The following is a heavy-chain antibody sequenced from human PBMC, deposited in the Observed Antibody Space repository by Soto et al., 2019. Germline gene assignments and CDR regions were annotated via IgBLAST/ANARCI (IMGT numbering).Heavy chain of an antibody. CDR2: INGGNGNT. J-gene: IGHJ4*02. V-gene: IGHV1-3*01. Sequence: QVQLVQSGAEVKKPGASVKVSCKASGYSFTSYAMHWVRQAPGQRLEWMGWINGGNGNTKYSQKFQGRVTITRDTSASTAYMELSSLRSEDTAVYYCGRETLSRWLRSGYFDYWGQGTLVTVSS. CDR3: GRETLSRWLRSGYFDY. D-gene: IGHD6-13*01. CDR1: GYSFTSYA.